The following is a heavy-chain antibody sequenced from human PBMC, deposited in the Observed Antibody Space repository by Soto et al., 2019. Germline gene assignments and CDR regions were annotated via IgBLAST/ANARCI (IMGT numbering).Heavy chain of an antibody. V-gene: IGHV3-33*01. D-gene: IGHD3-3*01. CDR1: GFTFSSYG. Sequence: QVQLVESGGGVVQPGRSLRLSCAASGFTFSSYGMHWVRQAPGKGLEWVAVIWYDGSNKYYADSVKGRFTISRDNSKNTLYLQMNSLRAEDTAVYYCARAPWGERFLEWYVDYWGQGTLVTVSS. CDR3: ARAPWGERFLEWYVDY. CDR2: IWYDGSNK. J-gene: IGHJ4*02.